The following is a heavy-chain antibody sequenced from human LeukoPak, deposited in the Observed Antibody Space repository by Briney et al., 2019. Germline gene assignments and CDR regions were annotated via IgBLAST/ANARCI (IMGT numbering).Heavy chain of an antibody. V-gene: IGHV3-23*05. CDR1: GFTFSRYA. Sequence: GGSLRLSCAASGFTFSRYAITRVRQAPGKGLDWVSSIYSDRSTYYADSVKGRFTISRDNSKNTVHLQMNSLRAEDTAVYYCAKDQFGGYGSIDYWGQGTLVTVSS. J-gene: IGHJ4*02. CDR2: IYSDRST. CDR3: AKDQFGGYGSIDY. D-gene: IGHD5-12*01.